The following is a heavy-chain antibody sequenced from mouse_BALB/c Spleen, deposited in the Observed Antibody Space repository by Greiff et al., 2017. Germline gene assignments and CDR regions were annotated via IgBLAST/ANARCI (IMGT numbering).Heavy chain of an antibody. CDR1: GFTFSDYY. V-gene: IGHV5-4*02. CDR3: ARGTGTYFDY. D-gene: IGHD4-1*01. Sequence: EVHLVESGGGLVKPGGSLKLSCAASGFTFSDYYMYWVRQTPEKRLEWVATISDGGSYTYYPDSVKGRFTISRDNAKNNLYLQMSSLKSEDTAMYYCARGTGTYFDYWGQGTTLTVSS. J-gene: IGHJ2*01. CDR2: ISDGGSYT.